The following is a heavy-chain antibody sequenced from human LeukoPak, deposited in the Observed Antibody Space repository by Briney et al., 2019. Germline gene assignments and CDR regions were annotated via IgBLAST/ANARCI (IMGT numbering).Heavy chain of an antibody. CDR2: INPNSGGT. CDR1: GFTFSSYG. J-gene: IGHJ4*02. CDR3: ARSSSGETTYS. Sequence: PGGSLRLSCAASGFTFSSYGMHWVRQAPGQGLEWMGWINPNSGGTNYAQKFQGRVTMTRDTSISTAYMELSRLRSDDTAVYYCARSSSGETTYSWGQGTLVTVSS. V-gene: IGHV1-2*02. D-gene: IGHD1-1*01.